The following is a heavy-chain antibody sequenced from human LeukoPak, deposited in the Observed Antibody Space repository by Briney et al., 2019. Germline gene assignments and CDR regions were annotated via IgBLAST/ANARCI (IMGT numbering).Heavy chain of an antibody. J-gene: IGHJ6*03. D-gene: IGHD3-3*01. Sequence: ASVKVSCKASGYTFTGYYMHWVRQAPGQGLEWMGWISTYNGNTEYAQKMQGRVTMTTDTSTSTAYMELRSLRSDDTAVYYCARRRYYDSTYYYYYMDVWGKGTTVTVSS. CDR2: ISTYNGNT. V-gene: IGHV1-18*04. CDR3: ARRRYYDSTYYYYYMDV. CDR1: GYTFTGYY.